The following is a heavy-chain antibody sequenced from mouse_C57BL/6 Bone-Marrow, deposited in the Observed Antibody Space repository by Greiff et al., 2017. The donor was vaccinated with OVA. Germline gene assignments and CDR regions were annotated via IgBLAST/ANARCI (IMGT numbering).Heavy chain of an antibody. CDR2: IYPGSGST. Sequence: QVQLQQPGAELVKPGASVKMSCKASGYTFTSYWITWVKQRPGQGLEWIGDIYPGSGSTNYNEKFKSKATLTVDTSSSTAYMQLSSLTSEDSAVYYCARWGYYDYSGSYYYAMDYWGQGTSVTVSS. J-gene: IGHJ4*01. CDR3: ARWGYYDYSGSYYYAMDY. CDR1: GYTFTSYW. V-gene: IGHV1-55*01. D-gene: IGHD2-4*01.